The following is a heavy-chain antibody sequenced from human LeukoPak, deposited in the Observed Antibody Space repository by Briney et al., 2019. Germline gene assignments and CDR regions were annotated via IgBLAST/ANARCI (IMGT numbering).Heavy chain of an antibody. Sequence: SETLSLTCTVSGGSISSSSYYWGWIRQPPGKGLEWIGSIYYSGSTYYNPSLKSRVTISVDTSKNQFSLKLSSVTAADTAVYYCARDRLTTRGFDYWGQGTLVTVSS. CDR3: ARDRLTTRGFDY. J-gene: IGHJ4*02. CDR1: GGSISSSSYY. CDR2: IYYSGST. D-gene: IGHD1-14*01. V-gene: IGHV4-39*07.